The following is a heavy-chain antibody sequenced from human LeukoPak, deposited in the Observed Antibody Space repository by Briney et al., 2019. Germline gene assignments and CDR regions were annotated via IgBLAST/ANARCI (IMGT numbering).Heavy chain of an antibody. V-gene: IGHV3-74*01. CDR2: IKTDGSSA. Sequence: GGSLRLSCAASGFSFSSYWVHWVRQAPGKGLVWVSRIKTDGSSATYADSVKGRFTISRDNAKNTLYLQMSSLRAEDTAVYYCAKDILTGYQTGFDYWGQGTLVTVSS. CDR1: GFSFSSYW. CDR3: AKDILTGYQTGFDY. D-gene: IGHD3-9*01. J-gene: IGHJ4*02.